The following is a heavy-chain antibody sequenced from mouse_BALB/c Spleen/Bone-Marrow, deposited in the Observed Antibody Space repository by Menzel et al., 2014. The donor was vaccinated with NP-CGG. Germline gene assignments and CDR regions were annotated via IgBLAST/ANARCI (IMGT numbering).Heavy chain of an antibody. J-gene: IGHJ4*01. CDR3: ASRGDYSYSMDY. CDR1: GYAFSNYW. V-gene: IGHV1-80*01. CDR2: IYPGDGDT. Sequence: QVQLQQSGAELVRPGSSVKISCKASGYAFSNYWMNWMKRRPGQGLEWIGQIYPGDGDTNYNGEFKGKATLTADKSSNTAYMQLSSLTSEDSAVYFCASRGDYSYSMDYWGQGTSVTVSS. D-gene: IGHD1-1*01.